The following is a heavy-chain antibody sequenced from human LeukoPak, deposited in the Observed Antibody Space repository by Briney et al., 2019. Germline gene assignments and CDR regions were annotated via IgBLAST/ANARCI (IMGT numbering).Heavy chain of an antibody. V-gene: IGHV4-39*01. CDR2: MYYSGST. CDR3: ARQREQYVDF. Sequence: SETLSLTCAVSGVSINSSQYYWGWIRQPPGKGLDWIGTMYYSGSTYYNPSLKTRVTISVDTSKNQFFLNLSSVTAADTAVYYCARQREQYVDFWGQGSLVTVSS. J-gene: IGHJ4*02. CDR1: GVSINSSQYY. D-gene: IGHD1-26*01.